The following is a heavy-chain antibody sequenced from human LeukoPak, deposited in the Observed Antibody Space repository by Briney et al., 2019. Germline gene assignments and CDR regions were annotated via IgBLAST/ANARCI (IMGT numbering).Heavy chain of an antibody. CDR3: ARVATD. CDR2: IYYSGST. CDR1: GGSFSGYY. Sequence: SETLSLTCAVYGGSFSGYYWSWIRQPPGKGLEWIGSIYYSGSTYYNPSLKSRVTISVDTSKNQFSLKLSSVTAADTAVYYCARVATDWGQGTLVTVSS. J-gene: IGHJ4*02. V-gene: IGHV4-34*01. D-gene: IGHD2-15*01.